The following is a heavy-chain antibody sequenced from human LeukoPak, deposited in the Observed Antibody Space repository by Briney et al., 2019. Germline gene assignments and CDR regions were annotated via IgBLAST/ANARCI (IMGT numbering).Heavy chain of an antibody. CDR2: MDHTGAT. Sequence: PSETLSLTGGVFDASLSGLRWSWIRQPPGKGLEWIGEMDHTGATTYNPSLKSRLTMSVDTSKSHFSLQLSSVTAADTGVYYCARGSPYAWELQQSWGQGTLVTVSS. D-gene: IGHD1-26*01. J-gene: IGHJ5*02. V-gene: IGHV4-34*01. CDR3: ARGSPYAWELQQS. CDR1: DASLSGLR.